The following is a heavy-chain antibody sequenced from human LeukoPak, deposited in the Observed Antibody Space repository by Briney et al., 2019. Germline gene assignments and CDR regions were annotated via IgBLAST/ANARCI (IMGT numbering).Heavy chain of an antibody. D-gene: IGHD3-10*01. CDR1: GYSISSGYY. Sequence: SETLSLTCAVSGYSISSGYYWGWIRQPPGKGLEWIGSIYHSGSTYYNPSLKSRVTISVDTSKNQFSLKLSSVTAAETAVYYCARGISGRTMVRGVIHYYYMDVWGKGTTVTVSS. J-gene: IGHJ6*03. V-gene: IGHV4-38-2*01. CDR2: IYHSGST. CDR3: ARGISGRTMVRGVIHYYYMDV.